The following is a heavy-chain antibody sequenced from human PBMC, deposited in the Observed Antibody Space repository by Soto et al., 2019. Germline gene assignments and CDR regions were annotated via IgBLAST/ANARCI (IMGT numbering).Heavy chain of an antibody. V-gene: IGHV3-30-3*01. Sequence: GGSLRLSCAASGFTFSSYAMHWVRQAPGKGLEWVAVISYDGSNKYYADSVKGRFTISRDNSKNTLYLQMNSLRAEDTAVYYCARDYSIVGATNYFDYWGQGTLVTVSS. J-gene: IGHJ4*02. CDR3: ARDYSIVGATNYFDY. D-gene: IGHD1-26*01. CDR2: ISYDGSNK. CDR1: GFTFSSYA.